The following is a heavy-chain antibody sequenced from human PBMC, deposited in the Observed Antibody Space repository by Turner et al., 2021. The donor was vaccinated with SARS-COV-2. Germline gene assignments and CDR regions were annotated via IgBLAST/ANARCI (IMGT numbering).Heavy chain of an antibody. CDR1: GFTFSSYG. Sequence: QVQLVESGGGVVQTGRSLRLSCAASGFTFSSYGMHWVRQALGKGLGWVEIIWYDGTNKYYADSVKGRFTISRDKSKNTLYLQMNSLSAEDTAVYYCARDPLSVTSGYGDYFYWGQGTLVTVSS. CDR3: ARDPLSVTSGYGDYFY. J-gene: IGHJ4*02. D-gene: IGHD4-17*01. V-gene: IGHV3-33*01. CDR2: IWYDGTNK.